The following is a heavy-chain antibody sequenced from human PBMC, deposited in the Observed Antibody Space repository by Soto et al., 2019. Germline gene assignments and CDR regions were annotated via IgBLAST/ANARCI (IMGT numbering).Heavy chain of an antibody. CDR1: GYSFAGFY. D-gene: IGHD3-16*01. Sequence: GASVNVSCKSSGYSFAGFYIHWRRQAPGQGLEWVGSINSNSGATTYAQKFQDSVAMTRDTSVSTAYMDLNRLTSDDTAIYYCAIIMTHSDSFDIWGQGTMVTVSS. J-gene: IGHJ3*02. CDR3: AIIMTHSDSFDI. V-gene: IGHV1-2*04. CDR2: INSNSGAT.